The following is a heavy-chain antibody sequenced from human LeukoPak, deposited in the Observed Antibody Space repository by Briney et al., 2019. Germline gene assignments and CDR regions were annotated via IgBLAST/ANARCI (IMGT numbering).Heavy chain of an antibody. V-gene: IGHV5-51*01. Sequence: GESLKISCKGSGYNFTNYRIGWARQMPGKGLEWMAIINPGDSDTRYSPSFQGQVTISADKSISTVYLQWGSLKASDTAMYYCARQPGAGWFDPWGQGTLVTVSS. CDR3: ARQPGAGWFDP. CDR2: INPGDSDT. CDR1: GYNFTNYR. D-gene: IGHD3-10*01. J-gene: IGHJ5*02.